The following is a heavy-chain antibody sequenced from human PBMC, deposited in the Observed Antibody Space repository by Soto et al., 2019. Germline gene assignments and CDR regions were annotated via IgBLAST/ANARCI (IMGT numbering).Heavy chain of an antibody. CDR1: GVTFSSYS. Sequence: PGGSLTLSCAASGVTFSSYSMNWVRQAPGKGLEWVSYISSSSSTIYYADSVKGRFTISRDNAKNSLYLQMNSLRADDTALYYCARDLNYGLFDYWGQGTLVIV. J-gene: IGHJ4*02. CDR2: ISSSSSTI. D-gene: IGHD4-17*01. V-gene: IGHV3-48*01. CDR3: ARDLNYGLFDY.